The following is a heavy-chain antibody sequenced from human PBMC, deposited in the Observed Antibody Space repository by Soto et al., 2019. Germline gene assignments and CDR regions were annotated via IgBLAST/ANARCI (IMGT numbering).Heavy chain of an antibody. Sequence: QVQLVESGGGVVQPGRSLRLSCAASGFTFSSYGMHWVRQAPGKGLEWVAVITYDGSNKYYADSVKGQFTISRDNSKNTLYLQMNSPRAEDTAVYYCAKGGSGYDPHYYYYYGMDVWGQGTTVTVSS. CDR2: ITYDGSNK. V-gene: IGHV3-30*18. D-gene: IGHD3-22*01. CDR1: GFTFSSYG. J-gene: IGHJ6*02. CDR3: AKGGSGYDPHYYYYYGMDV.